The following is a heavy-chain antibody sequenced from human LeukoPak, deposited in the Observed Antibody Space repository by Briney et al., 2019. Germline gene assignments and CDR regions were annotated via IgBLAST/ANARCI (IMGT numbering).Heavy chain of an antibody. D-gene: IGHD1-1*01. V-gene: IGHV1-8*03. Sequence: GSSVKVSCKASGGTFSSYAISWVRQAPGQGLEWMGWMNPNSGNTGYAQKFQGRVTITRNTSISTAYMELSSLRSEDTAVYYCARAKLERIDYWGQGTLVTVSS. J-gene: IGHJ4*02. CDR2: MNPNSGNT. CDR3: ARAKLERIDY. CDR1: GGTFSSYA.